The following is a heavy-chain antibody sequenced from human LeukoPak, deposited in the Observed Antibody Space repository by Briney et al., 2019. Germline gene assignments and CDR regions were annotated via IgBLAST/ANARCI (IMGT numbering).Heavy chain of an antibody. D-gene: IGHD3-10*01. Sequence: GSLRLSCVDSGFTFTNAWMSWVRQAPGKGLEWIGRIKSKADGETTNYAEPVRGRFTISRDDSKSAVYLQMNSLKIEDTAVYYCTTDLGTYYHGSQRLIPIDYWGQGTLVTVSS. CDR1: GFTFTNAW. CDR2: IKSKADGETT. V-gene: IGHV3-15*01. CDR3: TTDLGTYYHGSQRLIPIDY. J-gene: IGHJ4*02.